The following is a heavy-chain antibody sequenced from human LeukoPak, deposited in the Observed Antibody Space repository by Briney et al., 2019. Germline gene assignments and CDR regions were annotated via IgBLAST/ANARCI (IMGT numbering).Heavy chain of an antibody. CDR3: ARGWYCSSTSCYRPYYYYIDV. CDR2: IYYSGST. CDR1: GGSISSSSYY. D-gene: IGHD2-2*02. Sequence: SETLSLTCTVSGGSISSSSYYWGWIRQPPGKGLEWIGSIYYSGSTYYNPSLKSRVTISVDTSKNQFSLKLSSVTAADTAVYYCARGWYCSSTSCYRPYYYYIDVWGKGNTVTVSS. V-gene: IGHV4-39*01. J-gene: IGHJ6*03.